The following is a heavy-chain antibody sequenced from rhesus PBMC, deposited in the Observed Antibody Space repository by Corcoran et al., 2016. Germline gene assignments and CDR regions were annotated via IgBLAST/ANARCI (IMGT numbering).Heavy chain of an antibody. Sequence: QVQLQESGPGLVKPSETLSLTCAVSGYSISSGYYWGWIRQPPGKGLEYIGYISGSSGSTYYNPSLKSRVTISTDTSKNQFSLKLSSVTAADTAVYYCARNYEDDYGYFPFDDWGQGVLVTVSS. CDR3: ARNYEDDYGYFPFDD. CDR2: ISGSSGST. V-gene: IGHV4-99*01. J-gene: IGHJ4*01. D-gene: IGHD3-9*01. CDR1: GYSISSGYY.